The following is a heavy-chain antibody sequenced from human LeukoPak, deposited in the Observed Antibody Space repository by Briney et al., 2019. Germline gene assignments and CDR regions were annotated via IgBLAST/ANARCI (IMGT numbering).Heavy chain of an antibody. V-gene: IGHV3-49*03. CDR1: GFTFGDYA. CDR3: TRDQGWELLYYYYGMDV. Sequence: GGSLRLSCTASGFTFGDYAMSWFRQAPGKGLEWVGFIRGKAYGGTTEYAASVKGRFTISRDDSKSIAYLQMNSLKTEDTAVYYCTRDQGWELLYYYYGMDVWGQGTTVTVSS. D-gene: IGHD1-26*01. CDR2: IRGKAYGGTT. J-gene: IGHJ6*02.